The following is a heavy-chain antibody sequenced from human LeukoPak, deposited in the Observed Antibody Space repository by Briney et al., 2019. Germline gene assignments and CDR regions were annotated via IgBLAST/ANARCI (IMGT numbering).Heavy chain of an antibody. J-gene: IGHJ4*02. CDR3: AKDGEGTNDCSGGSCYLDDY. Sequence: GGSLRLSCAASGFTFSSYAMSWVRQAPGKGLEWVSAISGSGGSTYYADSVKGGFTISRDNSQNTLYLHMNSLRAEDTAVYYCAKDGEGTNDCSGGSCYLDDYWGQGPLVTVSS. V-gene: IGHV3-23*01. CDR2: ISGSGGST. CDR1: GFTFSSYA. D-gene: IGHD2-15*01.